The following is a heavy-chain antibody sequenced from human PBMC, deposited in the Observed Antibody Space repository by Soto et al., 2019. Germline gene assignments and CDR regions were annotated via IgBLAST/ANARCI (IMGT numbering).Heavy chain of an antibody. J-gene: IGHJ6*02. Sequence: EVQLLESGGGLVQPGGSLRLSCAASGFTFSSYSMIWVRQAPGKGLEWVSAISGSGGTTYYADSVKGRFTISRDNSKNTLYLQMNSLRAEGTAVYYCAKGGVGDYVSTGYYLYYYYGMDVWGQGTTVTVSS. D-gene: IGHD3-22*01. V-gene: IGHV3-23*01. CDR3: AKGGVGDYVSTGYYLYYYYGMDV. CDR1: GFTFSSYS. CDR2: ISGSGGTT.